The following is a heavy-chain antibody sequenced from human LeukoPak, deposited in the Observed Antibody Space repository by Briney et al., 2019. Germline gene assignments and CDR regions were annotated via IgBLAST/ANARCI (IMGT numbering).Heavy chain of an antibody. CDR2: INPTGGTT. V-gene: IGHV1-46*01. D-gene: IGHD3-16*01. CDR3: AKALSGLHPDY. Sequence: ASVKVSCKASGYTFTSYYIHWVRQARGQGLEWMGIINPTGGTTTYAQKFQGRVTMTRDMSTSTVYMELSSLRSEDTAVYYCAKALSGLHPDYWGQGTLVTVSS. CDR1: GYTFTSYY. J-gene: IGHJ4*02.